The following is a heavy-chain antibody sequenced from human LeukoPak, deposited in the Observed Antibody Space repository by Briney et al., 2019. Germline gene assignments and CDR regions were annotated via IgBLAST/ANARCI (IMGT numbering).Heavy chain of an antibody. V-gene: IGHV3-53*01. D-gene: IGHD5-12*01. CDR2: INSGGGT. J-gene: IGHJ4*02. CDR1: GFTLRSNS. CDR3: GRGGPPGYDPFDY. Sequence: GGSLRLSCAGSGFTLRSNSMSWVRQAPGKGREWVSVINSGGGTYYADSVKGRFTISRDNSKNTVYLQMNSLRVEDTAVYYCGRGGPPGYDPFDYWGQGTLVTVSS.